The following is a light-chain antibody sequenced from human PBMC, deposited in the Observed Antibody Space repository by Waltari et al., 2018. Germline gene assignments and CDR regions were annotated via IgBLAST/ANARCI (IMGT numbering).Light chain of an antibody. CDR1: SSNIGSTYD. V-gene: IGLV1-40*01. Sequence: QSVLTQPPSVSGAPGQRVTISCTGSSSNIGSTYDVHWYQQLPGTAPKLLIFGITNRPAGVPDRCSGSKSGTSASLAITGLQAEDEADYYCQSYDSSLSGDVVFGGGTKLTVL. J-gene: IGLJ2*01. CDR3: QSYDSSLSGDVV. CDR2: GIT.